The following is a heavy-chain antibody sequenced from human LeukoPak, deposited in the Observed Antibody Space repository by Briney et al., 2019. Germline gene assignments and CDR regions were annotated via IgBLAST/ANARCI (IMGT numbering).Heavy chain of an antibody. CDR1: GYTFTGYY. V-gene: IGHV1-2*02. J-gene: IGHJ1*01. Sequence: ASVKVSCKASGYTFTGYYMHWVRQAPGQGLEWMGWINPNSGGTNYGQNFQGRVTMTRDTSTSTAYMELGRLRSDDTAVYYCARDLDSSGWYLYFHHWGQGTRVTVSS. CDR3: ARDLDSSGWYLYFHH. D-gene: IGHD6-19*01. CDR2: INPNSGGT.